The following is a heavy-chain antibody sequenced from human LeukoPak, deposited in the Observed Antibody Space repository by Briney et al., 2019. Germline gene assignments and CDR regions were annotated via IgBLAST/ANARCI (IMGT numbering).Heavy chain of an antibody. CDR1: GFTFSSYA. V-gene: IGHV3-23*01. D-gene: IGHD5-18*01. Sequence: GGSLRLSCAASGFTFSSYAMSWVRQAPGKGLEWVSAISGSGGSTYYADSVKGRFTISRDNSKNTLYLQNSLRPEDTAVYYCAKDLQTDGYSYGNDDYWGQGTLVTVSS. CDR2: ISGSGGST. CDR3: AKDLQTDGYSYGNDDY. J-gene: IGHJ4*02.